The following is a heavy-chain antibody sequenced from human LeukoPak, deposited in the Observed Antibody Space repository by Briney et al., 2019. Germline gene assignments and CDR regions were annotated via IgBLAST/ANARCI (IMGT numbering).Heavy chain of an antibody. V-gene: IGHV3-33*01. J-gene: IGHJ6*02. Sequence: SGGSLRLFCAASGFTFSSYGMHWVRQAPGKGLEWVAVIWYDGSNKYYADSVKGRFTISRDNSKNTLYLQMNSLRAEDTAVYYCARDQKVGATPYYGMDVWGQGTTVTVSS. CDR1: GFTFSSYG. D-gene: IGHD1-26*01. CDR3: ARDQKVGATPYYGMDV. CDR2: IWYDGSNK.